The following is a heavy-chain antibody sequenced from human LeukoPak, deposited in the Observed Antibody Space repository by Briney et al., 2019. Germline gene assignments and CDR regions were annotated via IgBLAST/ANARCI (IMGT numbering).Heavy chain of an antibody. V-gene: IGHV4-34*01. CDR3: ARGRGVWFRESPWFY. D-gene: IGHD3-10*01. J-gene: IGHJ4*02. CDR2: INHSGST. CDR1: GGSFSGYY. Sequence: SETLSLTCAVYGGSFSGYYWSWIRQPPGKGLEWIGEINHSGSTNYNPPLKSRVTISVDTSKNQFSLKLSSVTAADTAVYYCARGRGVWFRESPWFYWGQGTLVTVSS.